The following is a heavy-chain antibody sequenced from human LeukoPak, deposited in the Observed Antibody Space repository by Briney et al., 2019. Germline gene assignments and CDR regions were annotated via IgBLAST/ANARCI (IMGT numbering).Heavy chain of an antibody. CDR1: GFDFSSYG. Sequence: GGSLRLSCEASGFDFSSYGLNWVRQAPGKGLEWVSSISSSSNMYYADSVKGRFTISRDNAKNSLYMQVNSLRAEDTAVYYCARGGYSSSWYHDSWGQGTLVTVSS. CDR2: ISSSSNM. CDR3: ARGGYSSSWYHDS. J-gene: IGHJ4*02. V-gene: IGHV3-21*01. D-gene: IGHD6-13*01.